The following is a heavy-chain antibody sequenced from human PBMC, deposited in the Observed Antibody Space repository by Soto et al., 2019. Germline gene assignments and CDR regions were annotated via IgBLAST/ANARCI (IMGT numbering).Heavy chain of an antibody. J-gene: IGHJ5*02. CDR2: ISGSVGNS. D-gene: IGHD3-22*01. V-gene: IGHV3-23*01. Sequence: GSLRLSCAASGFTFSSYAMSCVRQAPWNGLEWVSAISGSVGNSYYADSVKGRFTISRDNSKNTLFLQMNSLRAEETALYFCAKEMGDYYDSSGSWFDPWGQGTLVTVSS. CDR1: GFTFSSYA. CDR3: AKEMGDYYDSSGSWFDP.